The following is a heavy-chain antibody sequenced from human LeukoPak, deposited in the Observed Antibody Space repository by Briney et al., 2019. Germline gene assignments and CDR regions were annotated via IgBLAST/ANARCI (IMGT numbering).Heavy chain of an antibody. CDR3: ARARGSGYEDPYFDY. CDR1: GYTFTSYD. D-gene: IGHD5-12*01. V-gene: IGHV1-8*02. Sequence: EASVKVSCKASGYTFTSYDINWVRQATGQGLEWMGWMNPNSGNTGYAQKFQGRVTMTEDTSTDTAYMELSSLRSEDTAVYYCARARGSGYEDPYFDYWGQGTLVTVSS. J-gene: IGHJ4*02. CDR2: MNPNSGNT.